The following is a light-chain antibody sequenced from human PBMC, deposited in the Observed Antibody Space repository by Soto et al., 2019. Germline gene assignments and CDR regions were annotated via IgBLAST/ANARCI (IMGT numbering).Light chain of an antibody. CDR2: EVT. Sequence: QSALTQPASVSGSPGQSITISCTGTSSDVGGYNYVSWYQQHPGKAPKLIIYEVTHRPSGVSSRFYGSRSGNTASLTISGLQAEEDADYYCKSRTTRNTLVFGGGTKLTVL. J-gene: IGLJ3*02. CDR3: KSRTTRNTLV. CDR1: SSDVGGYNY. V-gene: IGLV2-14*01.